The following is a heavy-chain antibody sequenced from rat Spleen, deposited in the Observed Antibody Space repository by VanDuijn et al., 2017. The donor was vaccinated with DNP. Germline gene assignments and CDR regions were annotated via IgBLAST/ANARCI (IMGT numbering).Heavy chain of an antibody. CDR2: ISNEGRRI. CDR3: ARPHYNNYGGFAY. J-gene: IGHJ3*01. Sequence: EVQLVESGGGLVQPGRSLKLSCAASGFTFSDYYMAWVRQAPKKGLEWVASISNEGRRIYYGDSVKGRFTISRDNAKNTLYLQMDSLRSEDTATYYCARPHYNNYGGFAYWGQGTLVTVSS. D-gene: IGHD1-10*01. V-gene: IGHV5-22*01. CDR1: GFTFSDYY.